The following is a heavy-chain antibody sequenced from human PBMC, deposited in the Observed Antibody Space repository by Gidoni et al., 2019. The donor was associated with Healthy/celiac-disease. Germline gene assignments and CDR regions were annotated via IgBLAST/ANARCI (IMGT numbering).Heavy chain of an antibody. CDR1: GFTFSSYA. CDR3: AKESNYYGSGPVVT. V-gene: IGHV3-23*01. J-gene: IGHJ5*02. CDR2: ISGSCGST. Sequence: EVQLLESGGGLVQPGWSLRLSCAASGFTFSSYAMSWVRQAPGEGLVWVSAISGSCGSTYYADSVKGRFTISRDNSKNTLYLQMNSLRAEDTAVYYCAKESNYYGSGPVVTWGQGTLVTVSS. D-gene: IGHD3-10*01.